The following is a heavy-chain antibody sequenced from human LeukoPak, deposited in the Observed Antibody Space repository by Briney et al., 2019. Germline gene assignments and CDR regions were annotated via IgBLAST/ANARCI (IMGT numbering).Heavy chain of an antibody. Sequence: GGSLRLSCAASGFTFSSYAMSWVRQAPGKGLEWVSAISGSGSSTYYADSVKGRFAISRDNSKSTLYLQMNSLRAEDTAVYYCAKYVFSYGSGSYLAHWGQGTLVTVSS. CDR2: ISGSGSST. D-gene: IGHD3-10*01. V-gene: IGHV3-23*01. CDR1: GFTFSSYA. CDR3: AKYVFSYGSGSYLAH. J-gene: IGHJ4*02.